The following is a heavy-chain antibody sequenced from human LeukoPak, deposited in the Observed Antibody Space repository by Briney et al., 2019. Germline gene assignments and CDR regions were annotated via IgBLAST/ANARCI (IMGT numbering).Heavy chain of an antibody. Sequence: GGSLRLSCAASGFTFSSYAMSWVRQAPGKGLEWVSAISGSGGSTYYADSVKGRFTISRDNSKNSLSLQMNSLTAEDTAIYYCAIATTGRGAFGSWGQGTLVSVSS. CDR2: ISGSGGST. D-gene: IGHD1-1*01. V-gene: IGHV3-23*01. CDR1: GFTFSSYA. J-gene: IGHJ4*02. CDR3: AIATTGRGAFGS.